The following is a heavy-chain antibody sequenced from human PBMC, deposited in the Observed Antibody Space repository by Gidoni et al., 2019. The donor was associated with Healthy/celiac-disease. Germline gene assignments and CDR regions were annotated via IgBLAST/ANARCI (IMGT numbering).Heavy chain of an antibody. CDR3: ARSTYYYDSSGYWGGYYYGMDV. D-gene: IGHD3-22*01. V-gene: IGHV4-34*01. J-gene: IGHJ6*02. CDR2: INHSGST. CDR1: GYY. Sequence: GYYWSWIRQPPGKGLEWIGEINHSGSTNYNPSPKSRVTISVDTSKNQFSLKLSSVTAADTAVYYCARSTYYYDSSGYWGGYYYGMDVWGQGTTVTVSS.